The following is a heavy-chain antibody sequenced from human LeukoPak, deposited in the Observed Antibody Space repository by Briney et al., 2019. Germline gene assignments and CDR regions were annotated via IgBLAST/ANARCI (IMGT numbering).Heavy chain of an antibody. D-gene: IGHD4-11*01. CDR3: ARATTVTPDGMDV. Sequence: ASVKVSCKASGYTFTGYYMHWVRQAPGQGLEWMGWINPNSGGTNYAQKFQGRVTMTRDTSISTAYMELSRLRSDDTVVYYCARATTVTPDGMDVWGQGTTVTVSS. CDR1: GYTFTGYY. V-gene: IGHV1-2*02. CDR2: INPNSGGT. J-gene: IGHJ6*02.